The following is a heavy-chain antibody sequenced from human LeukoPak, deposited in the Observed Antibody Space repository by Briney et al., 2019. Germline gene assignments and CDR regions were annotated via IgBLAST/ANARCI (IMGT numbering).Heavy chain of an antibody. CDR3: ASLPNTHSYFQH. D-gene: IGHD2-15*01. Sequence: GGSLRLSCAASGFTFSSYWMSWVRQAPGKGLEWVANIKQDGSEKYYVDSVKGRFTISRDNAKNLLYLQMNSLRAEDTAVYYCASLPNTHSYFQHWGQGTLVTVSS. CDR1: GFTFSSYW. CDR2: IKQDGSEK. V-gene: IGHV3-7*01. J-gene: IGHJ1*01.